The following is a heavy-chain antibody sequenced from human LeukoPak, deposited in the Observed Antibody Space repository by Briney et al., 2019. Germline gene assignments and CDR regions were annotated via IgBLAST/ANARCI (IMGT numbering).Heavy chain of an antibody. D-gene: IGHD3-10*01. Sequence: AGGSLRLSCAASGFTFSSYSMNWVRQAPRKGLEWVSYISISGSTINYADSVKGRITISRDNAKNSLYLQMNSLRAEDTAVYYCARVVRGVEYYFDYWGQGTLVTVSS. CDR1: GFTFSSYS. CDR3: ARVVRGVEYYFDY. CDR2: ISISGSTI. V-gene: IGHV3-48*04. J-gene: IGHJ4*02.